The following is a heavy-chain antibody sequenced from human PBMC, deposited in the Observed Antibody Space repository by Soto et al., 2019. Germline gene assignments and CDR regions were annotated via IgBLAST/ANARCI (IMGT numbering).Heavy chain of an antibody. J-gene: IGHJ1*01. CDR1: GFTFSSYA. CDR3: ARDYYDSSGGL. Sequence: QVQLVESGGGVVQPGRSLRLSCAASGFTFSSYAMHWVRQAPGKGLEWVAVISYDGSNKYYADSVKGRFTISRDNSKNTLYLQMNSRRAEDTAVYYCARDYYDSSGGLWGQGTLVTVSS. CDR2: ISYDGSNK. V-gene: IGHV3-30-3*01. D-gene: IGHD3-22*01.